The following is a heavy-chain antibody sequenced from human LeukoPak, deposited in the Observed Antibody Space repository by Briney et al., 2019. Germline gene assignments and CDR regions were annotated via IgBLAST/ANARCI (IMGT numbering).Heavy chain of an antibody. V-gene: IGHV1-69*04. CDR2: IIPIFGIA. D-gene: IGHD2-2*01. J-gene: IGHJ4*02. CDR3: ARDSYCSSTSCTDY. Sequence: GASVKVSCKASGGTFSSYAISWVRQAPGQGLEWMGRIIPIFGIANYAQKFQGRVTITADKSTSTAYMELSSLRSEDTAVYYCARDSYCSSTSCTDYWGQGTLVTVSS. CDR1: GGTFSSYA.